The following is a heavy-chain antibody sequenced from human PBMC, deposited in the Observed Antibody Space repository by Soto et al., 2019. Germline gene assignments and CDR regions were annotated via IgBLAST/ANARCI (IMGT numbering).Heavy chain of an antibody. CDR3: AADSKPYSSGWSPKNFDY. CDR1: GFTFTSSA. Sequence: ASVKVSCTASGFTFTSSAVQWVRQARGQRLEWIGWIVVGSGNTNYAQKFQERVTITRDMSTSTAYMELSSLRSEDTAVYYCAADSKPYSSGWSPKNFDYWGQGTLVTVSS. J-gene: IGHJ4*02. D-gene: IGHD6-19*01. CDR2: IVVGSGNT. V-gene: IGHV1-58*01.